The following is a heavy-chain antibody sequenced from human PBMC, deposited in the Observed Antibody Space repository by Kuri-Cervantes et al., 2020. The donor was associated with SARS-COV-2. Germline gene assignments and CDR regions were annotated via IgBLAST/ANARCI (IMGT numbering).Heavy chain of an antibody. J-gene: IGHJ4*02. Sequence: ASVKVSCKASGYTFTGYYMHWVRQAPGQGLEWMGWINPNSGGTNYAQKFQGRVTMTRDTSISTAYMELSRLRSDDTAVYYCARGLTLEGDCYGYHYWGQGTLVTVSS. CDR3: ARGLTLEGDCYGYHY. CDR1: GYTFTGYY. D-gene: IGHD2-21*02. V-gene: IGHV1-2*02. CDR2: INPNSGGT.